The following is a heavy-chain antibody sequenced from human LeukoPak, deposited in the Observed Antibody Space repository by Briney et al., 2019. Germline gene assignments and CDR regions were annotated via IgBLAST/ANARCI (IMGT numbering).Heavy chain of an antibody. Sequence: GGSLRLSCAASGFTFSSYGMSWVRQAPGKGLEWVSAISGGAISTYYADSVKGRFTISRDNSKNTLYLRMNSLRAEDTAVYYCAKSEGITMIVVVITSFDYWGQGTLVTVSS. J-gene: IGHJ4*02. CDR1: GFTFSSYG. V-gene: IGHV3-23*01. D-gene: IGHD3-22*01. CDR2: ISGGAIST. CDR3: AKSEGITMIVVVITSFDY.